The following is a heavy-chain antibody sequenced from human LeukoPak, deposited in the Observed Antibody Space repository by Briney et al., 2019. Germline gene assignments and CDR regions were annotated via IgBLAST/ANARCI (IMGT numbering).Heavy chain of an antibody. CDR1: GGSISSYY. CDR3: ARYSYGYFNY. Sequence: SETLSLTCTVSGGSISSYYWSWIRQPPGKGLEWIGYIYYSGSTNYNPSLKSRVTISVDTSKNQFSLKLSSVTAADTPVYYCARYSYGYFNYWGQGTLVTVSS. J-gene: IGHJ4*02. D-gene: IGHD5-18*01. CDR2: IYYSGST. V-gene: IGHV4-59*01.